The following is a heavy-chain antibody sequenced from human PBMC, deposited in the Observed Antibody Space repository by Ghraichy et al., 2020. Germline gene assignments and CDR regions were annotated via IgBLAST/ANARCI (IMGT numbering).Heavy chain of an antibody. CDR3: ARKGVRYFDY. CDR1: GGSFSGYY. J-gene: IGHJ4*02. V-gene: IGHV4-34*01. D-gene: IGHD1-1*01. Sequence: SETLSLTCAVYGGSFSGYYWSWIRQPPGKGLEWIGEINHSGSTNYNPSLKSRVTISVDTSKNQFSLKLSSVTAADTAVYYCARKGVRYFDYWGQGTLVTVSS. CDR2: INHSGST.